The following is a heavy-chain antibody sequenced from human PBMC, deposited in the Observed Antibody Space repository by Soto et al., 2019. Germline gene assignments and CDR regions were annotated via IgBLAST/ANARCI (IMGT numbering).Heavy chain of an antibody. V-gene: IGHV4-59*01. D-gene: IGHD3-10*01. CDR3: ERGTYYYYYMDV. CDR1: GGSISSYY. Sequence: SETLSLTCTVSGGSISSYYWSWIRQPPGKGLEWIGYIYYSGSTNYNPSLKSRVTISVDTSKNQFSLKLSSVTAADTAVYYCERGTYYYYYMDVWGKGTTVTVSS. J-gene: IGHJ6*03. CDR2: IYYSGST.